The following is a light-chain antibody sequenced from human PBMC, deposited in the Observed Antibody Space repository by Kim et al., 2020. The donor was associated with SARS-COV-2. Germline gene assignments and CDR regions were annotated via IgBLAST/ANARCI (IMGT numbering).Light chain of an antibody. CDR3: SSYTGSNTLL. Sequence: GQSITISCTGTSSDIGYYNYVSWYQQHPGKAPKLLIYNVSNRPSGVSNRFSGSKSGNTASLTISGLQAEDEADYYCSSYTGSNTLLFGGGTQLTVL. CDR2: NVS. J-gene: IGLJ2*01. CDR1: SSDIGYYNY. V-gene: IGLV2-14*03.